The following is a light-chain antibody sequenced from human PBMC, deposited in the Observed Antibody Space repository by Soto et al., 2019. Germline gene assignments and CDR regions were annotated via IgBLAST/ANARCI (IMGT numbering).Light chain of an antibody. Sequence: DIQMTQSPSTLSASVGDTVTITCRASQSVSTWLAWYQQTPGKAPKLLMYDASTLEAGVPSRFRGSGSGTDFTFTISRLQPEGIATYYCQQYENLPTFGQGTRLEIK. V-gene: IGKV1-5*01. CDR1: QSVSTW. CDR2: DAS. J-gene: IGKJ5*01. CDR3: QQYENLPT.